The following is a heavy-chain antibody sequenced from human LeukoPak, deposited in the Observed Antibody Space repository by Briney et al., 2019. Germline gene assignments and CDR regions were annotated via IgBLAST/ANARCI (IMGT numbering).Heavy chain of an antibody. J-gene: IGHJ5*02. CDR3: ARGGLRLGELSQKDWFDP. CDR2: IIPIFGTA. D-gene: IGHD3-16*02. V-gene: IGHV1-69*01. Sequence: VASVKVSCKASGGTFSSYAISWVRQAPGQGLEWMGGIIPIFGTANYAQKSQGRVTITADESTSTAYMELSSLRSEATAVYYCARGGLRLGELSQKDWFDPWGQGTLVTVSS. CDR1: GGTFSSYA.